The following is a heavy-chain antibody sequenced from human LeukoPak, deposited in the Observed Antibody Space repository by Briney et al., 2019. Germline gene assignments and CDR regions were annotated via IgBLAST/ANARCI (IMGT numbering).Heavy chain of an antibody. D-gene: IGHD2-15*01. CDR1: GFTFSSYS. Sequence: GGSLRLSCAASGFTFSSYSMNWVRQPPGKGLEWVSGISWDSSSVAYADSVKGRFTISRDNAKNSLYLQMNSLRAEDMALYYCAKDVGGPLADAFDIWGQGTMVTVSS. CDR3: AKDVGGPLADAFDI. CDR2: ISWDSSSV. V-gene: IGHV3-9*03. J-gene: IGHJ3*02.